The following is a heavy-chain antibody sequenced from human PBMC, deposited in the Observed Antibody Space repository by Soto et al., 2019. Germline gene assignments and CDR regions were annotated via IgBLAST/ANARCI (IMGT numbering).Heavy chain of an antibody. D-gene: IGHD3-10*01. CDR1: GFTFSSYA. CDR3: AKHDWVGGFK. Sequence: EVQLLESGGGLVQPGGSLRLSCAASGFTFSSYAMSWVRQAPGKGLEWVSAISGSGGSTYYADSVKGRFTFSRDKSKNTLYLQMNGLGAEDTAVYYCAKHDWVGGFKWGQGSRITVSS. V-gene: IGHV3-23*01. CDR2: ISGSGGST. J-gene: IGHJ4*02.